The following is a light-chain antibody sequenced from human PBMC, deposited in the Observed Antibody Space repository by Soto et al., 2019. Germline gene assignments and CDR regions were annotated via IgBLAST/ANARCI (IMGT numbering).Light chain of an antibody. V-gene: IGKV3-15*01. CDR1: QSVSHK. CDR2: DTS. J-gene: IGKJ5*01. Sequence: IGMTQSPSALSVSPGERATLSCRASQSVSHKLAWYQQKLGQAPRLLIYDTSTRATGIPARFSGSGSGTEFTITISSLQSADFAVYYCQNYPTRPPINFGQGTRLEIK. CDR3: QNYPTRPPIN.